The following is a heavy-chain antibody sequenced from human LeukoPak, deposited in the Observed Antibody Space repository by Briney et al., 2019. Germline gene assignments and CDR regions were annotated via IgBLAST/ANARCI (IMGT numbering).Heavy chain of an antibody. V-gene: IGHV3-30*18. CDR3: AKDFRSSSSLY. CDR2: ISCDGSNK. CDR1: GFTFSSYG. D-gene: IGHD6-6*01. Sequence: GGSLRLSCAASGFTFSSYGMHWVRQAPGKGLEWVAVISCDGSNKYYADSVKGRFTISRDNSKNTLYLQMNSLGAEDTAVYYCAKDFRSSSSLYWGQGTLVTVSS. J-gene: IGHJ4*02.